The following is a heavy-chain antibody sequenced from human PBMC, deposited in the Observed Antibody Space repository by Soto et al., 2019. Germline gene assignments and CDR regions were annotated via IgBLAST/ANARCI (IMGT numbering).Heavy chain of an antibody. J-gene: IGHJ4*02. CDR2: INAGNGNT. CDR3: AREDNNYYDSSGYQKPLDY. D-gene: IGHD3-22*01. V-gene: IGHV1-3*01. Sequence: ASVKVSCKASGYTFTSYAMHWVRQAPGQRLEWMEWINAGNGNTKYSQKFQGRATITRDTSASTAYMELSSLRSECTAVYYCAREDNNYYDSSGYQKPLDYWGQGTLVTVAS. CDR1: GYTFTSYA.